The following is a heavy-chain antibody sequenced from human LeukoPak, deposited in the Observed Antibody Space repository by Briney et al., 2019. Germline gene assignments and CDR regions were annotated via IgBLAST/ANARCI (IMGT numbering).Heavy chain of an antibody. V-gene: IGHV3-23*01. J-gene: IGHJ4*02. CDR1: GFTFITYA. CDR3: AKYMSGSGVCLNFDS. D-gene: IGHD2-21*02. Sequence: GGSLRLSCEASGFTFITYAMSWVRQAPGKGLQWVSGISGTDSGTYYTDSVKGRFTISRDNSKNTVYLQIDSLRAEDTAVYYCAKYMSGSGVCLNFDSWGQGILVTVSS. CDR2: ISGTDSGT.